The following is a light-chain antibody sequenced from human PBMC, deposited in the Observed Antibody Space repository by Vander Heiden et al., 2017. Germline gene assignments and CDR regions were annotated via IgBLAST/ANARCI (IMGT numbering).Light chain of an antibody. CDR3: QQRYSTPRT. CDR1: QSISSY. V-gene: IGKV1-39*01. Sequence: DIQMTQSPSSLSASVGDRVTITCRASQSISSYLNWYQQKPGKAPKLLIYAASSLQSGVPSRFSGSGSGTDFTLTISSLQPEDFATYYCQQRYSTPRTFGQGTKVESK. CDR2: AAS. J-gene: IGKJ1*01.